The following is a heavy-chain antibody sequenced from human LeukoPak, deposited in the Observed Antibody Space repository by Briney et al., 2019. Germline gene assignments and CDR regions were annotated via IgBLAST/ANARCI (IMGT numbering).Heavy chain of an antibody. CDR3: ARGVYEALLRGYSYGWLDP. Sequence: ASVKVSCKASGGTFSSYAISWVRQAPGQGLEWMGGIIPIFGTANYAQKFQGRVTITADESTSTAYMELSSLRSEDTAVYYCARGVYEALLRGYSYGWLDPWGQGTLVTVSS. CDR2: IIPIFGTA. V-gene: IGHV1-69*13. J-gene: IGHJ5*02. CDR1: GGTFSSYA. D-gene: IGHD5-18*01.